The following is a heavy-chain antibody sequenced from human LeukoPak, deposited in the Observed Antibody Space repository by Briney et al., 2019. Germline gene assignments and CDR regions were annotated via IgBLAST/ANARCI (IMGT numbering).Heavy chain of an antibody. CDR1: GYSISSGYY. J-gene: IGHJ3*02. Sequence: SSETLSLTCTVSGYSISSGYYWGWIWQPPGKGLEWIGIIYHSGSTYFNPSLKSRVTISVDTSKNQFSLKLTSVTAADTAVYYCARDVPTVQLWRTDAFDIWGQGTMVTVSS. CDR3: ARDVPTVQLWRTDAFDI. CDR2: IYHSGST. V-gene: IGHV4-38-2*02. D-gene: IGHD5-18*01.